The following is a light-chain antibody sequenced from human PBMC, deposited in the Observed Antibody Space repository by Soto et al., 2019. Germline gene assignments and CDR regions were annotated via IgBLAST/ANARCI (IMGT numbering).Light chain of an antibody. Sequence: EIVLTQSPGTLSLSPGERATLSCRASESVNRNYLAWYQQKPGQAPRLLIYGASTRASGIPDRFSGSGSGTDFTLTSSALEPEDFAVYYCQRYGTSRGTFGQGTKLEIK. CDR2: GAS. V-gene: IGKV3-20*01. J-gene: IGKJ2*01. CDR3: QRYGTSRGT. CDR1: ESVNRNY.